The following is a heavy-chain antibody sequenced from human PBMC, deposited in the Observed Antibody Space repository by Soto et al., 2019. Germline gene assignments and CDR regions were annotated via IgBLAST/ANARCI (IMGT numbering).Heavy chain of an antibody. Sequence: GGSLRLSCAASGFTFSDYYMSWIRQAPGKGLEWISYISSSGTYTNYADSVKGRFTISRDNVMNSLHLQMSSLRGDDTALYYCARVPYYYTSGTDYGLDVRGHGTTVTVS. D-gene: IGHD3-10*01. CDR2: ISSSGTYT. CDR3: ARVPYYYTSGTDYGLDV. CDR1: GFTFSDYY. V-gene: IGHV3-11*06. J-gene: IGHJ6*02.